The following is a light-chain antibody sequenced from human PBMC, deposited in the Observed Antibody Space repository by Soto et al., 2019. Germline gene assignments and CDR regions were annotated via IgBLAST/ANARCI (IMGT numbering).Light chain of an antibody. CDR3: ATWDVSLSGYWV. V-gene: IGLV1-44*01. J-gene: IGLJ3*02. Sequence: QSVLTQPPSASGAPGQRVTISCSGTWSNIGSNGVHWYQQVPGAAPKLLIYGKGQRASGLPDRFSDSKSDTSASLVISGLQSEDEGDYYCATWDVSLSGYWVFGGGTKLTVL. CDR1: WSNIGSNG. CDR2: GKG.